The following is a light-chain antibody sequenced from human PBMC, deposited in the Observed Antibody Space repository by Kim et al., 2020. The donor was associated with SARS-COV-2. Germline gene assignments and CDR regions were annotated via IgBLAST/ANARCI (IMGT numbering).Light chain of an antibody. CDR3: QQSNNWPPMYT. CDR2: GAS. CDR1: QSVGSS. V-gene: IGKV3D-15*01. Sequence: YPGEMATLACRASQSVGSSLAWYQQKPGQAPRPLIYGASTRATGIPARFSGSGSGTEFTLTISSLQSEDFAVYYCQQSNNWPPMYTFGQGTKLEI. J-gene: IGKJ2*01.